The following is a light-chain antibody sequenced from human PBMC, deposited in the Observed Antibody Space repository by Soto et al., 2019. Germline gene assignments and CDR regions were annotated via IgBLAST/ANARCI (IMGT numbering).Light chain of an antibody. CDR1: SSNIGNNY. CDR2: DNN. J-gene: IGLJ3*02. Sequence: QSALTQPPSVSAAPGQKVTISCSGRSSNIGNNYVSWYQQFPGTAPKLLIYDNNERPSGIPDRFSGSKSGTSATLGISGLQTGDEADYYCGTWDSSLSALVFGGGTKLTVL. V-gene: IGLV1-51*01. CDR3: GTWDSSLSALV.